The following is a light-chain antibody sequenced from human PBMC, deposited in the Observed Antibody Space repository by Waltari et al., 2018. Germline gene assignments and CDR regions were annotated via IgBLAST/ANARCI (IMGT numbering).Light chain of an antibody. Sequence: QSALTQPPSASGSPGQSVTISCTATSSDVGDYNYVSWYQQHPGKAPKLMIYEVSKRPSGVPDRFSGSKSGNTASLTVSGLQAEDEADYYCSSYAGSNNFDVVFGGGTKLTVL. CDR2: EVS. J-gene: IGLJ2*01. V-gene: IGLV2-8*01. CDR1: SSDVGDYNY. CDR3: SSYAGSNNFDVV.